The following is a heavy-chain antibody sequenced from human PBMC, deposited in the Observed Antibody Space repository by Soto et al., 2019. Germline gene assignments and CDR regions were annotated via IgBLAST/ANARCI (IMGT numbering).Heavy chain of an antibody. V-gene: IGHV4-31*03. D-gene: IGHD3-10*01. J-gene: IGHJ4*02. CDR1: GGSISSGAFY. CDR2: IYHTGYT. Sequence: PSETLSLTCTVSGGSISSGAFYCSWVRQPPGKGLDWIGYIYHTGYTFYNPSLESRLTLSVDTSENRCSLNLNSVTAADTAVYYCTAHAEGSAHWGQGTLVTVSS. CDR3: TAHAEGSAH.